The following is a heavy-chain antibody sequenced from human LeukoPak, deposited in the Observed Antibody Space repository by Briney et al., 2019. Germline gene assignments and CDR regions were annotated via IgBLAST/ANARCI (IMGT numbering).Heavy chain of an antibody. CDR3: ARAYCSSTSCYYAFDI. V-gene: IGHV6-1*01. J-gene: IGHJ3*02. CDR2: TYYRSKWYN. D-gene: IGHD2-2*01. Sequence: SQTLSLTCAISGDSVSSNSAAWNWIRQSPSRGLEWLGRTYYRSKWYNDYAVSVKSRITINPDTSKNQFSLQLNSVTPEDTAVYYCARAYCSSTSCYYAFDIWGQGTMVTVSS. CDR1: GDSVSSNSAA.